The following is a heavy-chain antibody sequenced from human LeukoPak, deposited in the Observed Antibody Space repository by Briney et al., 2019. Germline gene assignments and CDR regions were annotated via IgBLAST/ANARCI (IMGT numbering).Heavy chain of an antibody. Sequence: PGRSLRLSCAASGFTFSSYGMHWVRQAPGKGLEWVAVISNDGNNKYYADSVKGRFTISRDNSKNTLFLQMNSLRAEDTAVYYCASLLLYCSGATCYSDYWGQGTLVTVSS. CDR3: ASLLLYCSGATCYSDY. J-gene: IGHJ4*02. CDR2: ISNDGNNK. V-gene: IGHV3-30*03. D-gene: IGHD2-15*01. CDR1: GFTFSSYG.